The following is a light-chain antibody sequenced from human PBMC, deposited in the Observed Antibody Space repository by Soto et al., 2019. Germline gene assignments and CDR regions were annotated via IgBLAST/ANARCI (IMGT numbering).Light chain of an antibody. CDR3: SSYTSSNSYV. CDR2: DVT. J-gene: IGLJ1*01. V-gene: IGLV2-14*03. CDR1: SSDVGGCNS. Sequence: QSVLTQPASVSGSPGQWTTISCPGTSSDVGGCNSVSWYQHHPGTAPKLMIYDVTNRPSGVSNRFSGSKSGNTASLTISGLQTEDEADYYCSSYTSSNSYVFGTGTKVTVL.